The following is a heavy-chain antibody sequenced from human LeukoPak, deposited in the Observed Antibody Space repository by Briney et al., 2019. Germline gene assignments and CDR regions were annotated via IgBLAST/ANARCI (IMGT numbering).Heavy chain of an antibody. CDR1: GGSISSYY. CDR3: ASVSSGSYNY. Sequence: KPSETLSLTCTVSGGSISSYYWSWIRQPPGKGLEWIGYIYYSGSTNYNPSLKSRVTISVDTSKNQFSLKLSSVTAADTAVYYCASVSSGSYNYWGQGTLVTVSS. CDR2: IYYSGST. J-gene: IGHJ4*02. V-gene: IGHV4-59*01. D-gene: IGHD3-10*01.